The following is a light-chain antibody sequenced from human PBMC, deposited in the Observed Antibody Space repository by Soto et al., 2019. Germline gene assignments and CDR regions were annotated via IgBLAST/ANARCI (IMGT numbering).Light chain of an antibody. CDR3: SSYTGSSTYVV. V-gene: IGLV2-14*01. J-gene: IGLJ2*01. CDR2: DVS. Sequence: QSALTQPASVSGSPGQSITISCTGTSSDVGGYNYVSWYQQHPGKAPKLMIYDVSNRPSGVSNRFSGSKSANTASLTISGLQAEEEADYYCSSYTGSSTYVVFGGGTQLTVL. CDR1: SSDVGGYNY.